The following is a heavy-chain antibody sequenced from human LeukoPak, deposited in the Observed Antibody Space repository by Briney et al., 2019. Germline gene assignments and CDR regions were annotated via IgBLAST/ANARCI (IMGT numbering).Heavy chain of an antibody. CDR2: ISSTSSYI. D-gene: IGHD2-21*02. CDR1: GFIFNSHS. CDR3: AKENRRYCGGDCYPDAFDI. J-gene: IGHJ3*02. V-gene: IGHV3-21*04. Sequence: PGGSLRLSCAASGFIFNSHSMNWVRQAPGKGLEWVSSISSTSSYIYYADSVKSRFTISRDNAKNSLYLQMNSLRAEDTAVYYCAKENRRYCGGDCYPDAFDIWGQGTMVTVSS.